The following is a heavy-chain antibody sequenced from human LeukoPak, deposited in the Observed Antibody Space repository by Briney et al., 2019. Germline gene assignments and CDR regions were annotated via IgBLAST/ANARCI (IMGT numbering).Heavy chain of an antibody. CDR1: GGSFSGYY. V-gene: IGHV4-34*01. J-gene: IGHJ4*02. CDR2: INHSGST. CDR3: ARSTPCGGDCYYFDY. D-gene: IGHD2-21*02. Sequence: SETLSLTCAVYGGSFSGYYWSWIRRPPGKGLEWIGEINHSGSTNYNPSLKSRVTISVDTSKNQFSLKLSSVTAADTAVYYCARSTPCGGDCYYFDYWGQGTLVTVSS.